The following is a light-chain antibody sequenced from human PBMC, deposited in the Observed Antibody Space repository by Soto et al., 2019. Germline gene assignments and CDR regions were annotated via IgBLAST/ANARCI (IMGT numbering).Light chain of an antibody. CDR3: SAYTISSTVI. CDR1: STDVGGYLY. J-gene: IGLJ2*01. Sequence: QSALTQPASVSGSPGQSITISCTGTSTDVGGYLYVSWYQQHPGRAPKLMIYDVSVRPSGVSNRFSGSKSGNTASLTISGLQAEDEADYYCSAYTISSTVIFGGGTKVTVL. V-gene: IGLV2-14*03. CDR2: DVS.